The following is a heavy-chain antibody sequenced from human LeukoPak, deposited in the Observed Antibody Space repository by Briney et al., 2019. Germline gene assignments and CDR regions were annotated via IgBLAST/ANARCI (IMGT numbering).Heavy chain of an antibody. CDR2: TYYRSKWYN. V-gene: IGHV6-1*01. Sequence: SQTLSLTCAISGDSVSSISAAWNWIRQSPSRGLEWLGRTYYRSKWYNDYAVSVKSRITINPDTSKNQFSLQLNSVTAADTAVYYCARGPYSYGYLAYYAMDVWGQGTTVTVSS. CDR1: GDSVSSISAA. CDR3: ARGPYSYGYLAYYAMDV. D-gene: IGHD5-18*01. J-gene: IGHJ6*02.